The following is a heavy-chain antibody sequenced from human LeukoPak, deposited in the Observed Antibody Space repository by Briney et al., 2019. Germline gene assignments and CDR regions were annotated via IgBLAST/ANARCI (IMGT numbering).Heavy chain of an antibody. D-gene: IGHD4-11*01. Sequence: GGSLRLSCIASGFTFSDYWMSWVRQAPGKGLEWVANIKQDESEKYYVDSVKGRFTISRDNAKNSLYLQMTSLRAEDTAVYYCARFRATVTSFDYWGQGTLVTVSS. V-gene: IGHV3-7*01. CDR2: IKQDESEK. J-gene: IGHJ4*02. CDR3: ARFRATVTSFDY. CDR1: GFTFSDYW.